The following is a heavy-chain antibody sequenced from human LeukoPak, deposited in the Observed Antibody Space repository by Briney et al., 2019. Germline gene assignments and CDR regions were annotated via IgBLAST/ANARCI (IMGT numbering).Heavy chain of an antibody. J-gene: IGHJ4*02. CDR2: MNPNSGNT. CDR1: GYTFTSYD. V-gene: IGHV1-8*01. CDR3: ARAKQWLKAQDY. Sequence: ASVKVSCKASGYTFTSYDINWMRQATGQGLEWMGWMNPNSGNTGYAQKFQGRVTMTRNTSISTAYMELSSLRSEDTAVYYCARAKQWLKAQDYWGQGTLVTVSS. D-gene: IGHD6-19*01.